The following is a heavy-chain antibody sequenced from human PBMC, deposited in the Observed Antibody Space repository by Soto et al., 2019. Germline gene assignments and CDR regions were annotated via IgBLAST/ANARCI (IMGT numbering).Heavy chain of an antibody. CDR3: AREMQRGLDV. CDR1: GYTFSGYF. CDR2: MYPDSADI. V-gene: IGHV1-2*06. D-gene: IGHD2-15*01. Sequence: ASVKVSCKASGYTFSGYFVHWVRQAPGQGPEWMGRMYPDSADIIYAQKVQGRVTMTTDTSISTAYMELSRLTSDDTAVYYCAREMQRGLDVWGQGTTVTASS. J-gene: IGHJ6*02.